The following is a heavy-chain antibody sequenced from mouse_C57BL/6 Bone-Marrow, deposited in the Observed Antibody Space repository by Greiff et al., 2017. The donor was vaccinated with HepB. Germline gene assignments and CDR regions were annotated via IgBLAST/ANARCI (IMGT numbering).Heavy chain of an antibody. CDR2: IYPGDGDT. D-gene: IGHD1-1*01. V-gene: IGHV1-80*01. CDR1: GYAFSSYW. CDR3: ARLIYYCSYWYFDV. Sequence: QVQLKESGAELVKPGASVKISCKASGYAFSSYWMNWVKQRPGKGLEWIGQIYPGDGDTNYNGKFKGKATLTADKSSSTAYMQLSSLTSEDSAVYFCARLIYYCSYWYFDVWGTGTTVTVSS. J-gene: IGHJ1*03.